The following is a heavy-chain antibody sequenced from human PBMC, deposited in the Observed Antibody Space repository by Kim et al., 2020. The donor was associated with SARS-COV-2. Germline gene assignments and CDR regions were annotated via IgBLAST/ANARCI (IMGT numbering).Heavy chain of an antibody. J-gene: IGHJ4*02. CDR2: IFRDTRT. CDR3: ARDGGRSGGWSEAFDF. Sequence: GGSLRLSCTASGFSVTTNWMSWVRQAPGKGLEWVSLIFRDTRTHYADSVKGRFSVSSDSSRNTVYLHMNDLRIDDTATYYCARDGGRSGGWSEAFDFWGQGTPVIVSS. CDR1: GFSVTTNW. V-gene: IGHV3-53*01. D-gene: IGHD6-19*01.